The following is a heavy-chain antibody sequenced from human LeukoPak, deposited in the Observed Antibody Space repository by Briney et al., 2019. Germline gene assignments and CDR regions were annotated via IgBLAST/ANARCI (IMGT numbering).Heavy chain of an antibody. CDR3: ARVGSSWNYYFDY. Sequence: GGSLRLSCAASGFTFSSYWMSWVRQAPGKGLEWVANIKQDGSERYYVDSVKGRFTISRDNAKNSLYLQMNSLRAEDTAVYYCARVGSSWNYYFDYWGQGTLVTVSS. CDR2: IKQDGSER. D-gene: IGHD6-13*01. V-gene: IGHV3-7*03. J-gene: IGHJ4*02. CDR1: GFTFSSYW.